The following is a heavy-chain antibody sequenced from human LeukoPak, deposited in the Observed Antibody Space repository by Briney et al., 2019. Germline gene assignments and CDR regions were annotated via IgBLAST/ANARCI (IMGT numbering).Heavy chain of an antibody. J-gene: IGHJ3*02. V-gene: IGHV3-30-3*01. Sequence: PGRSLRLSCAASGFTFSSYAMHWVRQAPGKGLEWVAVISYDGSNKYYADSVKGRFTISRDNSKNTLYLQMNSLRAEDTAVYYCARVRPYSSSLVDAFDIWGQGTMVTVSS. CDR2: ISYDGSNK. CDR1: GFTFSSYA. CDR3: ARVRPYSSSLVDAFDI. D-gene: IGHD6-13*01.